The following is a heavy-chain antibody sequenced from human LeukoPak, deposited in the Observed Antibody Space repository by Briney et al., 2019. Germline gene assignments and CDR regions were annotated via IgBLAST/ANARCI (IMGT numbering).Heavy chain of an antibody. CDR2: INSDGSAT. CDR3: ASDSPYYGMDV. J-gene: IGHJ6*02. CDR1: GFPFSSYW. Sequence: GGSLRLSCAASGFPFSSYWMHWVRQVPGKGLLWVSRINSDGSATIYADSVRGRFTISRDNAKNTLYLQMSGLRVEDTAVYHCASDSPYYGMDVWGQGTTVTVS. V-gene: IGHV3-74*01.